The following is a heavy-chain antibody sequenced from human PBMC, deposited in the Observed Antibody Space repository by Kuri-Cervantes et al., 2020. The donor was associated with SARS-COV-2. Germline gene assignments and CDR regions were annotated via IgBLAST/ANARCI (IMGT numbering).Heavy chain of an antibody. D-gene: IGHD6-13*01. Sequence: AGSLRLSCTVSGGSISSYYWSWIRQPPGKGLEWIGYIYYSGSTNYNPSLKSRVTISVDTSKNQFSLKLSSVTAADTAVYYCASSGYSSSWYPDYWGQGTLVTVSS. CDR2: IYYSGST. CDR3: ASSGYSSSWYPDY. CDR1: GGSISSYY. V-gene: IGHV4-59*01. J-gene: IGHJ4*02.